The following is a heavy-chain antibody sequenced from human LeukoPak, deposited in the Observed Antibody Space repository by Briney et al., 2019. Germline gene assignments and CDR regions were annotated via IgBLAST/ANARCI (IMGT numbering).Heavy chain of an antibody. Sequence: GGSLRLSCAASGFTFSSYWMHWVRQAPGKGLVWVSRINSDGSSTSYADSVKGRFTISRDNDKNSLYLQMNSLRAEDTAVYYCARDYYDSSGYYPRRVNWFDPWGQGTLVAVSS. V-gene: IGHV3-74*01. CDR3: ARDYYDSSGYYPRRVNWFDP. D-gene: IGHD3-22*01. CDR1: GFTFSSYW. J-gene: IGHJ5*02. CDR2: INSDGSST.